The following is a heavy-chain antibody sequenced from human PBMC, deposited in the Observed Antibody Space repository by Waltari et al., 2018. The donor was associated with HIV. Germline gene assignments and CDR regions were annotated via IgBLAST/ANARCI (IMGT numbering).Heavy chain of an antibody. CDR2: IMPIPGIA. J-gene: IGHJ6*02. D-gene: IGHD3-22*01. V-gene: IGHV1-69*02. Sequence: QVQLVQSGAEGKKRGSSVKVSCKASGGTFSSYTISWVRQAPGQGLEWMGRIMPIPGIANYPQEFQGRVTINADNSTSTVYMELSSLRSEDTAVYYCARAEYYYDSSGYYYVRKMDVWGQGTTVTVSS. CDR1: GGTFSSYT. CDR3: ARAEYYYDSSGYYYVRKMDV.